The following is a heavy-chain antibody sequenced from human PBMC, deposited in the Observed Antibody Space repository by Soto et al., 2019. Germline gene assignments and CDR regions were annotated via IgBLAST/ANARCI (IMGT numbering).Heavy chain of an antibody. J-gene: IGHJ4*02. D-gene: IGHD3-16*02. CDR2: ISGSGGST. CDR1: GVTVSNND. CDR3: AKDRALTFGGVIVTSFDY. V-gene: IGHV3-23*01. Sequence: ASLRLSCAGSGVTVSNNDMTWVPQAPGNGLEWVSAISGSGGSTYYADSVKGRFTISRDNSKNTLYLQMNSLRAEDTAVYYCAKDRALTFGGVIVTSFDYWGQGTLVTVSS.